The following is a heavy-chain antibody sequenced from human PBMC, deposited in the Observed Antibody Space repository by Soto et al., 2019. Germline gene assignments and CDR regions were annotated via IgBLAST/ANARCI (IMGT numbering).Heavy chain of an antibody. D-gene: IGHD3-22*01. CDR1: VFTVSSNY. Sequence: VGSLRLSCAASVFTVSSNYMSCVLHSPGKWLEWVSVIYSGGSTYYEDSAKGRFTISRGNSKNTLYLQMNSLRAEDTAVYYCARTLFFYYDSSAYYFDYWGQGTLVTVSS. CDR2: IYSGGST. CDR3: ARTLFFYYDSSAYYFDY. J-gene: IGHJ4*02. V-gene: IGHV3-53*01.